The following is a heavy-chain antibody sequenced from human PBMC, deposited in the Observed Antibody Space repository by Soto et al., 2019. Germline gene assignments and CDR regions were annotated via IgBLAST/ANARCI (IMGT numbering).Heavy chain of an antibody. J-gene: IGHJ5*02. D-gene: IGHD2-15*01. CDR1: GGTFSSYA. Sequence: QVQLVQSGAEVKKPGSSVKVSCKASGGTFSSYAISWVRQAPGQGLEWMGGIIPIFGTANYAQKFQGRVTITADESTSTAYMELSSLRSEDTAVYYCARVGVGRSGGSCYPYNWFDPWGQGTLVTVSS. CDR2: IIPIFGTA. V-gene: IGHV1-69*12. CDR3: ARVGVGRSGGSCYPYNWFDP.